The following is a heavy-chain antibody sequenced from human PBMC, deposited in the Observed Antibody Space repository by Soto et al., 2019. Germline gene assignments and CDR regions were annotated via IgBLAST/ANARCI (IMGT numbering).Heavy chain of an antibody. CDR2: IRSKANSYAT. Sequence: GGSLRLSCAASGFTFSGSAMHWVRQASGKGLEWVGRIRSKANSYATTYGASVKGRFTISRDDSKNTAYLQMNSLKTEDTAVYYCTREGRYYYYYYMDVWGKGTTVTVSS. CDR3: TREGRYYYYYYMDV. CDR1: GFTFSGSA. J-gene: IGHJ6*03. V-gene: IGHV3-73*01.